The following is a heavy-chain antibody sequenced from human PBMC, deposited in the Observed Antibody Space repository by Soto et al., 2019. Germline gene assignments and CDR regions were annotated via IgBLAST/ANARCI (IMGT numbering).Heavy chain of an antibody. CDR1: GYAFTTYG. D-gene: IGHD1-1*01. CDR3: VRGRYGDY. CDR2: ISAHNGNT. J-gene: IGHJ4*02. V-gene: IGHV1-18*01. Sequence: QVHLVQSGAEVKKPGASVKVSCKGSGYAFTTYGITWVRQAPGQGLEWMGWISAHNGNTNYAQKLQGRVTVTRDTSTSTADMELKRLRSDDTAVYYCVRGRYGDYWGQGALVTVSS.